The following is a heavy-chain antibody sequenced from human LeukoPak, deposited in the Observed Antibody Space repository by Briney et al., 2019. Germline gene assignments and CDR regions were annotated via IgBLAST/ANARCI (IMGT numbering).Heavy chain of an antibody. D-gene: IGHD5-12*01. V-gene: IGHV3-21*01. CDR3: ARFGYEDYYGMDV. J-gene: IGHJ6*02. CDR1: GFTFSSYS. CDR2: ISSNSSYI. Sequence: GGSLRLSCAASGFTFSSYSINWVRQAPGKGLEWVSSISSNSSYIYYADSVKGRFTISRDNAKNSLYLQMNSLRAEDTAVYYCARFGYEDYYGMDVWGQGTTVTVSS.